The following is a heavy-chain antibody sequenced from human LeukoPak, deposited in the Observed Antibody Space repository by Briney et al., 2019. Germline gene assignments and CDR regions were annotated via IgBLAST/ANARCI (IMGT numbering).Heavy chain of an antibody. CDR2: IKQDGSEK. D-gene: IGHD6-19*01. CDR1: GFTFSSYA. CDR3: ARSGWYSFDAFDI. Sequence: PGGSLRLSCAASGFTFSSYAMSWVRQAPGKGLEWVANIKQDGSEKYYVDSVKGRFTISRDNAKNSLYLQMNSLRAEDTAVYYCARSGWYSFDAFDIWGQGTMATVSS. J-gene: IGHJ3*02. V-gene: IGHV3-7*01.